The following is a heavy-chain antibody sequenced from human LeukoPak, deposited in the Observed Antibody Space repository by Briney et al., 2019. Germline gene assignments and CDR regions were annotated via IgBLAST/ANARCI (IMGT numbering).Heavy chain of an antibody. V-gene: IGHV4-34*01. CDR1: GGSFSGYY. J-gene: IGHJ6*02. Sequence: PSETLSLTCAVYGGSFSGYYWSWIRQPPGEGLEWIGEINRSGSTNYNPSLKSRVTISVDTSKNQFSLKLSSVTAADTAVYYCARGYCSSTSCYSRSSYGMDVWGQGTTVTVSS. CDR3: ARGYCSSTSCYSRSSYGMDV. D-gene: IGHD2-2*01. CDR2: INRSGST.